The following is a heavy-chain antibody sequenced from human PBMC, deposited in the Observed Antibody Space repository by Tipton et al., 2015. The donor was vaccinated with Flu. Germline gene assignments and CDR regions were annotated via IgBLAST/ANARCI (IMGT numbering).Heavy chain of an antibody. J-gene: IGHJ6*02. Sequence: SLRLSCAASGFTFSSYAMHWVRQAPGKGLEWVAVISYDGSNKYYADSVKGRFTISRDNSKNTLYLQMNSLRAEDTAVYYCARDLRDYCTNGVCYDYYYYYGMDVWGQGTTVTVSS. CDR3: ARDLRDYCTNGVCYDYYYYYGMDV. CDR1: GFTFSSYA. V-gene: IGHV3-30-3*01. D-gene: IGHD2-8*01. CDR2: ISYDGSNK.